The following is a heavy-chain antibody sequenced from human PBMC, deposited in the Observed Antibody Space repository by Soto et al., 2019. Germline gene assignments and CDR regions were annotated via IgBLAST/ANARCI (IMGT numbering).Heavy chain of an antibody. Sequence: GGSLRLSCAASGFTFDDYAMHWVRQAPGKGLEWVSGISWNSGSIGYADSVKGRFTISRDNAKNSLYLQMNSLRAEDTALYYCAKGAYSSGWLRDAFDIWGQGTMVTVSS. J-gene: IGHJ3*02. V-gene: IGHV3-9*01. D-gene: IGHD6-19*01. CDR3: AKGAYSSGWLRDAFDI. CDR2: ISWNSGSI. CDR1: GFTFDDYA.